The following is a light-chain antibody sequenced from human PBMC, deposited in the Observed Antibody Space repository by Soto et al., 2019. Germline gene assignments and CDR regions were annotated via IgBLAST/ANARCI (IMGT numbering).Light chain of an antibody. Sequence: DIQMTQSPSSLSASVGDRVTITCRTSQPISDYLNWYQQKPGKAPTLLIYTASNLQSGVPSRFSGSGSGTHFTLTISSLQPEDFAPYYCQQHYNPPRTLGQGTKVDIK. V-gene: IGKV1-39*01. CDR3: QQHYNPPRT. CDR2: TAS. CDR1: QPISDY. J-gene: IGKJ1*01.